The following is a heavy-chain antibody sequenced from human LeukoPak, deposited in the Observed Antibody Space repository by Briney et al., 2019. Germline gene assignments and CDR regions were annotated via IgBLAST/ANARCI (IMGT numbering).Heavy chain of an antibody. CDR2: ISAYNGNT. CDR1: GYTFTSYG. J-gene: IGHJ6*02. CDR3: ARGVPAAILQGFWGYYYYGMDV. D-gene: IGHD2-2*02. Sequence: ASVKVSCKASGYTFTSYGISWVRQAPGQGLEWMGWISAYNGNTSYAQKLQGRVTMTTDTSTSTAYMELRSLRSDDTAVYYCARGVPAAILQGFWGYYYYGMDVWGQGTTVTVSS. V-gene: IGHV1-18*01.